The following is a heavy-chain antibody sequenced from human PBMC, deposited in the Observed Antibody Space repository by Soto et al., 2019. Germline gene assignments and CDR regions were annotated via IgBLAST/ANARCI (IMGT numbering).Heavy chain of an antibody. CDR1: GFTFSSYW. CDR2: IKQDGSEK. Sequence: EVQLVESGGGLVQPGGSLRLSCAASGFTFSSYWMSWVRQAPGKGLEWVANIKQDGSEKYYVDSVKGRFTISRDNAKNSLYLQMNSLRADDTAVYYCAREVDYDILTGYFRYYMDVWGKGTTVTVSS. D-gene: IGHD3-9*01. CDR3: AREVDYDILTGYFRYYMDV. J-gene: IGHJ6*03. V-gene: IGHV3-7*01.